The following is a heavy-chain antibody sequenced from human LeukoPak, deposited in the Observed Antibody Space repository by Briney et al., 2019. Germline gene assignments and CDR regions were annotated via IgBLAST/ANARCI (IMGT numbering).Heavy chain of an antibody. D-gene: IGHD2-15*01. V-gene: IGHV4-31*03. Sequence: SQTLSLTCTVSGASISSNIHYWSWIRQHPGKGLEWIGYIYYSGSTYYNPSLKSRVTISVDTSKNQFSLKLSSVTAADTAVYYCAREGLLGYCSGGSCYYFDYWGQGTLVTVSS. CDR3: AREGLLGYCSGGSCYYFDY. J-gene: IGHJ4*02. CDR1: GASISSNIHY. CDR2: IYYSGST.